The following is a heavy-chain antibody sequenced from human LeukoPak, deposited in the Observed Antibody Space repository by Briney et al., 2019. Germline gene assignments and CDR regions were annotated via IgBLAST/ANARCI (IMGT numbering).Heavy chain of an antibody. V-gene: IGHV3-7*03. CDR3: ANYAGSGSYSHYFDY. D-gene: IGHD3-10*01. J-gene: IGHJ4*02. CDR2: INQDGSAR. Sequence: GGSLRLSCAASGLTISRNWMSWVRQAPGKGLEWVANINQDGSARDYVDSVRGRFTISRDNPKNSLFLQMNSLRAEDTAVYYCANYAGSGSYSHYFDYWGQGTLVTVSS. CDR1: GLTISRNW.